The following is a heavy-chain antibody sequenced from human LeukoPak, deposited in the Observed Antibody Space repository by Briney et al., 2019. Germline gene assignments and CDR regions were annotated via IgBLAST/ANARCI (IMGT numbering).Heavy chain of an antibody. Sequence: SQTLSLTCAVSGGSISSGGYSWSWIRQPPGKGLEWIGYIYHSGSTYYNPSLKSRVTISVDRSKNQFSLKLSSVTAADTAVYYCAAAAGSPLFDYWGQGTLDTVSS. V-gene: IGHV4-30-2*01. J-gene: IGHJ4*02. CDR3: AAAAGSPLFDY. D-gene: IGHD6-13*01. CDR2: IYHSGST. CDR1: GGSISSGGYS.